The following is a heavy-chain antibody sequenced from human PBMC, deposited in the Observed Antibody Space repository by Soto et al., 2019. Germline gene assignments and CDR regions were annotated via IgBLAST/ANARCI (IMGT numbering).Heavy chain of an antibody. CDR2: LNPKSGDT. J-gene: IGHJ4*02. CDR3: ARSHGDLDY. CDR1: GYTFTNYD. V-gene: IGHV1-8*01. Sequence: QVQLVQSGAEVKKPGASVKVSCKASGYTFTNYDINWVRQASGQGLEWVGWLNPKSGDTGFAGKFQGRVTMTRNNFLSTAYIEMSSLTSEHTAGYYCARSHGDLDYWGQVPVLTVSS. D-gene: IGHD4-17*01.